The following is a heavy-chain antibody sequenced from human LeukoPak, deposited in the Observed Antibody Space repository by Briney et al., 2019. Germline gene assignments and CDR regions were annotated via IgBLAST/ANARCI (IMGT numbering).Heavy chain of an antibody. CDR1: GFTFSRHG. CDR3: ARGPGIAAAAEGNHFGY. Sequence: SGRSLRLSCAPSGFTFSRHGMHWVRQAPGKGLEWVAIISNDGSRKYYAHSVKGRFTISRDNAKNSLYLQMNSLRAEDTAVYYCARGPGIAAAAEGNHFGYWGQGTLVTVSS. V-gene: IGHV3-30*03. J-gene: IGHJ4*02. CDR2: ISNDGSRK. D-gene: IGHD6-13*01.